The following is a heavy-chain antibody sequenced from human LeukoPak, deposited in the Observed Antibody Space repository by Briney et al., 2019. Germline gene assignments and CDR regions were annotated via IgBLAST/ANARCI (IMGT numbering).Heavy chain of an antibody. Sequence: PSQTLSLTCTVSGGSISSGSYYWSWIRQPAGKGLEWIGRIYTSGSTNYSPSLKSRVTISVDTSKNQFSLKLSSVTAADTAVYYCASSVDYYDSSGSLDYWGQGTLVTVSS. CDR2: IYTSGST. D-gene: IGHD3-22*01. CDR1: GGSISSGSYY. V-gene: IGHV4-61*02. J-gene: IGHJ4*02. CDR3: ASSVDYYDSSGSLDY.